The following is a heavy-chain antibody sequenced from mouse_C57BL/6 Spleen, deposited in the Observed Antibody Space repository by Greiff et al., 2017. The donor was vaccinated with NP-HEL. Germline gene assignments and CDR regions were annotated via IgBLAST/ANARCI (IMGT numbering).Heavy chain of an antibody. CDR2: IHPNSGST. Sequence: LQQPGAELVKPGASVKLSCKASGYTFTSYWMHWVKQRPGQGLEWIGMIHPNSGSTNYNEKFKSKATLTVDKSSSTAYMQLSSLTSEDSAVYYCARWLLRPYFDYWGQGTTLTVSS. CDR3: ARWLLRPYFDY. V-gene: IGHV1-64*01. CDR1: GYTFTSYW. D-gene: IGHD1-2*01. J-gene: IGHJ2*01.